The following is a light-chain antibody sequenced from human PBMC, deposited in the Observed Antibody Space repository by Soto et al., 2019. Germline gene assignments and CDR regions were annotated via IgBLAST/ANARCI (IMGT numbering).Light chain of an antibody. CDR1: QSLVHSDGIAY. CDR3: MQGTHWPIT. Sequence: DVVMTQPPLSLPVTFGQPASISCRSNQSLVHSDGIAYFSWFQQRPGRSPRRLIYKVSNRDSGVPARFSGSGSGTDFALKISRVEAEDVGVYYCMQGTHWPITFGQGTRLEFK. V-gene: IGKV2-30*02. J-gene: IGKJ5*01. CDR2: KVS.